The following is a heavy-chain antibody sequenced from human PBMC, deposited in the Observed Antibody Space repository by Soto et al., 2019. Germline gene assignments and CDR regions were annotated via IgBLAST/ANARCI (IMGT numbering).Heavy chain of an antibody. Sequence: QITLKESGPTQVKPTQTLTLTCTASGLSFGTSGVGVGWIRQPPGEALEWLALIYWNDDKRYSPSLKSSLTITKDTSKNQVVLTMTNVDPVDTATYYCASMTTVATAAFDIWGQGTMVTLSS. J-gene: IGHJ3*02. CDR2: IYWNDDK. V-gene: IGHV2-5*01. CDR1: GLSFGTSGVG. CDR3: ASMTTVATAAFDI. D-gene: IGHD4-17*01.